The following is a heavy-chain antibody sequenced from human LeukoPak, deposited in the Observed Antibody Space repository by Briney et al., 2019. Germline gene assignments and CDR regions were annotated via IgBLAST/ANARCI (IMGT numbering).Heavy chain of an antibody. CDR2: IKQDGSEK. CDR1: GFTFSNYW. V-gene: IGHV3-7*01. CDR3: AKDWRSGYYGSGSVFDY. Sequence: PGGSLRLSCAASGFTFSNYWMSWVRQAPGKGLEWVANIKQDGSEKFYVDSVKGRFTISRDNAKNSLYLQMNSLRAEDTAVYYCAKDWRSGYYGSGSVFDYWGQGTLVTVSS. J-gene: IGHJ4*02. D-gene: IGHD3-10*01.